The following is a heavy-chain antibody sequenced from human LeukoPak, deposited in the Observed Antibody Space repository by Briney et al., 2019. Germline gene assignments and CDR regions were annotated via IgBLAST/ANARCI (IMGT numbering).Heavy chain of an antibody. CDR2: ISAGDEST. J-gene: IGHJ4*02. Sequence: QPGGSLRLSCAASGFTFSSYAMSWVRQAPGKGLEWVSAISAGDESTYYADSVKGRFTISRDNSKNTLYLQMNSLRAGDTAVYYCAKRRYCSSTSCHDFDYWGQGTLVTVSS. V-gene: IGHV3-23*01. D-gene: IGHD2-2*01. CDR3: AKRRYCSSTSCHDFDY. CDR1: GFTFSSYA.